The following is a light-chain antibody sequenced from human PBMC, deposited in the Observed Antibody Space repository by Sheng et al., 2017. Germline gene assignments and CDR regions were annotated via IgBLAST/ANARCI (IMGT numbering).Light chain of an antibody. J-gene: IGKJ4*01. V-gene: IGKV3-15*01. CDR1: QSVSSTY. CDR3: QQYNNWPVT. CDR2: GAS. Sequence: EIVLTQSPGTLSLSPGERATLFCRASQSVSSTYLAWYQLKPGQAPRLLIYGASTRATGIPARFSGSGSGTEFTLTISSLQSEDFAVYYCQQYNNWPVTFGGGTKVEIK.